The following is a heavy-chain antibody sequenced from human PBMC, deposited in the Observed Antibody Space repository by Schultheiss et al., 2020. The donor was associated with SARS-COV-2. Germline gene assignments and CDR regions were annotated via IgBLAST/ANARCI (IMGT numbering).Heavy chain of an antibody. Sequence: GGSLRLSCAASGFTFSSYWMHWVRQAPGKGLEWVSSISSSSSYIYYADSVKGRFTISRDNAKNSLYLQMNSLRAEDTAVYYCARDRYSSGRMAYYFDYWGQGTLVTVSS. V-gene: IGHV3-21*01. CDR2: ISSSSSYI. J-gene: IGHJ4*02. D-gene: IGHD6-19*01. CDR3: ARDRYSSGRMAYYFDY. CDR1: GFTFSSYW.